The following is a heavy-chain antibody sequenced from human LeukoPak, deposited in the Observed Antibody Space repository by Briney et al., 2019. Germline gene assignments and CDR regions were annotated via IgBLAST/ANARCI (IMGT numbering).Heavy chain of an antibody. CDR1: GFTFSNYG. CDR2: IWYDGSHK. Sequence: PGRSLRLSCAASGFTFSNYGMHWVRRAPGEGLEWWAVIWYDGSHKYYAESVGRFNISRDNYKNTLYLQMNSLRAEDTAVYYCARARGSSRWYGALEYWGQGTLVPVSS. V-gene: IGHV3-33*01. J-gene: IGHJ4*02. D-gene: IGHD6-13*01. CDR3: ARARGSSRWYGALEY.